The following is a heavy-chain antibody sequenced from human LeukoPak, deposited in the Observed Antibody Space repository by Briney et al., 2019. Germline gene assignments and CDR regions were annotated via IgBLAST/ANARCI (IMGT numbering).Heavy chain of an antibody. CDR1: GFTVSSNY. J-gene: IGHJ4*02. CDR2: LYSGGST. Sequence: PGGSLRLSCAASGFTVSSNYMSWVRQAPGKGLEWVSVLYSGGSTYYADSVKGRFTISRDNSKNTMYLQMNSLRAEDTVVYYCARAYSSGWYYFDYWGQGTLVTVSS. V-gene: IGHV3-66*01. D-gene: IGHD6-19*01. CDR3: ARAYSSGWYYFDY.